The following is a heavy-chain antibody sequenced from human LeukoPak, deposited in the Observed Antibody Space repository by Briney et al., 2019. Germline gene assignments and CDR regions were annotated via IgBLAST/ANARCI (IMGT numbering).Heavy chain of an antibody. J-gene: IGHJ4*02. Sequence: SETLSLTCTVSGYSISSGYYWGWIRQPPGKGLEWIGSIYYSGSTYYNPSLKSRVTISVDTSKNQFSLKLSSVTAADTAVYYCASALGWAVWDWGQGTLVTVSS. CDR1: GYSISSGYY. D-gene: IGHD3-16*01. CDR3: ASALGWAVWD. CDR2: IYYSGST. V-gene: IGHV4-38-2*02.